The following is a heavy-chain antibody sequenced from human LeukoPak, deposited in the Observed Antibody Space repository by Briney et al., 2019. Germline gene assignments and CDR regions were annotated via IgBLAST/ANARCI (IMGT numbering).Heavy chain of an antibody. CDR2: IYSGGST. Sequence: GGSLRLSCAASVFTVSSNYMSWVRQAPWKGLEWVSVIYSGGSTYYGDSVKGRFTISRDNSKNTLYLQMNSLRAEDTAVYYCAKTRPLDSSSWSHGDCWGQGTLVTVSS. V-gene: IGHV3-53*01. J-gene: IGHJ4*02. D-gene: IGHD6-13*01. CDR1: VFTVSSNY. CDR3: AKTRPLDSSSWSHGDC.